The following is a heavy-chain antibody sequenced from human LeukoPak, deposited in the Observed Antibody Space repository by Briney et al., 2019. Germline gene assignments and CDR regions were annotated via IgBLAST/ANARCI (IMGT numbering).Heavy chain of an antibody. CDR3: ARASDY. Sequence: SETLSLTCAVYGGSFSGYYWSWIRQPPGKGLEWIGEINHSGSTNYNPSLKSRVTISVDTCKSQCSLRLSSASAADTAVYYCARASDYGGQGTLVTVSS. CDR2: INHSGST. CDR1: GGSFSGYY. J-gene: IGHJ4*02. V-gene: IGHV4-34*01.